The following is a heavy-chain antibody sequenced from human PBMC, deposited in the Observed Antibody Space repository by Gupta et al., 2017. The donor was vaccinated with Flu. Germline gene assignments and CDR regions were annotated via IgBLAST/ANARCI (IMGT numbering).Heavy chain of an antibody. D-gene: IGHD3-22*01. J-gene: IGHJ4*02. CDR2: ISGSGVST. CDR3: AKARGYYYPFDY. V-gene: IGHV3-23*01. Sequence: VRQAPGKGLGWVSAISGSGVSTYLADSVKGRFTISRDNFKNTLYLQMNSLRAEDTAVYYCAKARGYYYPFDYWGQGTPVTVSS.